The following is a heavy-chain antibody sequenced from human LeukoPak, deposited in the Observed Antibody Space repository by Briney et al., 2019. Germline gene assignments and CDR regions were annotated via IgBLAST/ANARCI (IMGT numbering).Heavy chain of an antibody. V-gene: IGHV1-69*05. D-gene: IGHD1-7*01. CDR3: ARERNYVRAFDI. J-gene: IGHJ3*02. CDR2: IIPIFGTA. CDR1: GGTFSSYA. Sequence: SVKVSCKASGGTFSSYAISWVRQAPGQGLEWMGGIIPIFGTANYAQKFQGRVTITTDESASTAYMELSSLRSEDTAVYYCARERNYVRAFDIWGQGTMVTVSS.